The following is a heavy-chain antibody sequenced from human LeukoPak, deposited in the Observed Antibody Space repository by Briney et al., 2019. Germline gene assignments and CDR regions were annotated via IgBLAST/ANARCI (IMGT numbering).Heavy chain of an antibody. Sequence: GGSLRLSCSASGFTFSSYGMSWVRQAPGKGLEWVSAVSDTGRDTYYADSVKGRFTISKDNSKNTLFLQMNSLRAEDTAAYYCAKRVPYSSSSVYFDSWGQGTLVTVSS. D-gene: IGHD6-6*01. CDR1: GFTFSSYG. J-gene: IGHJ4*02. V-gene: IGHV3-23*01. CDR2: VSDTGRDT. CDR3: AKRVPYSSSSVYFDS.